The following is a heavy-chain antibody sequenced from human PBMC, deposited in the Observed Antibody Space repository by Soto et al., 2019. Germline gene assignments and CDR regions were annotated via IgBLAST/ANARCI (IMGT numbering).Heavy chain of an antibody. CDR3: ARLMGTSFDV. V-gene: IGHV3-72*01. CDR2: ARNKVHSYTT. J-gene: IGHJ4*02. CDR1: GFTFNDHF. D-gene: IGHD2-8*01. Sequence: QSGGSLRLSCAASGFTFNDHFMDWVRQAPGKGLEWVGRARNKVHSYTTAYAASVSGRFTISRDDSKNSLYLQMNSLETEDTAVYFCARLMGTSFDVWGQGTLVTVSS.